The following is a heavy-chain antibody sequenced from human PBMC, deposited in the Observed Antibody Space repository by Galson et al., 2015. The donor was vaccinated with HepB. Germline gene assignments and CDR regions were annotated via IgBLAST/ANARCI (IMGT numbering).Heavy chain of an antibody. D-gene: IGHD6-6*01. CDR3: ARDQYSSLYIYYYYYYGLDV. V-gene: IGHV3-20*04. J-gene: IGHJ6*02. CDR2: INWNGGST. Sequence: SLRLSCAASGYIFDDYGMSWVRQAPGKGLEWISGINWNGGSTGYADSVKGRFTISRDNANNSLYLQMNSLRAEDTALYYCARDQYSSLYIYYYYYYGLDVWGQGTTVTVSS. CDR1: GYIFDDYG.